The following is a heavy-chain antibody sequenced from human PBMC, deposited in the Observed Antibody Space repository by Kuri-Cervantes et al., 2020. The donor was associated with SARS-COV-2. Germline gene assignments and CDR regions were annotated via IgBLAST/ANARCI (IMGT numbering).Heavy chain of an antibody. CDR1: GGSFSGYY. CDR3: ARGRGSSGPV. V-gene: IGHV4-34*01. Sequence: GSLRLSCAVYGGSFSGYYWSWIRQPPGKGLEWIGEINHSGSTNYNPSLKSRVTISVDTSKNQFSLKLSSVTAADTAVYYCARGRGSSGPVWGQGTLVTVSS. CDR2: INHSGST. J-gene: IGHJ4*02. D-gene: IGHD3-22*01.